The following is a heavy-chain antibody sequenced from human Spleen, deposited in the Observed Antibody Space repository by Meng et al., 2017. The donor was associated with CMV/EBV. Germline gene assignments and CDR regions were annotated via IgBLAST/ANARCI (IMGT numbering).Heavy chain of an antibody. CDR3: ARARFDY. J-gene: IGHJ4*02. V-gene: IGHV4-31*03. CDR1: GGSVSSGSYY. Sequence: SETLSLTCTVSGGSVSSGSYYWSWIRQHPGKGLEWIGYIYHSGSTYYNPSLKSRVIMSIDTSKNQFSLKLSSVTAADTAVYYCARARFDYWGQGTLVTVSS. CDR2: IYHSGST.